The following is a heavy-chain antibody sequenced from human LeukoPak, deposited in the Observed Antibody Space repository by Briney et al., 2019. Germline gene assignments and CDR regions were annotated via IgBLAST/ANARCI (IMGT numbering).Heavy chain of an antibody. CDR1: GFTFSSYS. CDR2: ISSSSSYI. J-gene: IGHJ6*04. Sequence: GGSLRLSCAASGFTFSSYSMNWVRQAPGRGLEWVSSISSSSSYIYYTDSVKGRFTISRDNAKNSLYLQMNSLRAEDTAVYYCAGLGITMIGGVWGKGTTVTISS. V-gene: IGHV3-21*01. CDR3: AGLGITMIGGV. D-gene: IGHD3-10*02.